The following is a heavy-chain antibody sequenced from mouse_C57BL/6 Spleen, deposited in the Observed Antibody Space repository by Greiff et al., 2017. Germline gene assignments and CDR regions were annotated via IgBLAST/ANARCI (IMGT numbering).Heavy chain of an antibody. J-gene: IGHJ1*03. CDR1: GYTFTDYT. V-gene: IGHV1-78*01. CDR2: IYPRDGST. Sequence: VQLQQSDAELVKPGASVKISCKVSGYTFTDYTIHWMKQRPEQGLEWIGYIYPRDGSTKYNEKFKGKATLTADKSSSTAYMQLNSLTSEDSAVYFCAGSGYYGSSSYGYFDVWGTVTTVTVSS. CDR3: AGSGYYGSSSYGYFDV. D-gene: IGHD1-1*01.